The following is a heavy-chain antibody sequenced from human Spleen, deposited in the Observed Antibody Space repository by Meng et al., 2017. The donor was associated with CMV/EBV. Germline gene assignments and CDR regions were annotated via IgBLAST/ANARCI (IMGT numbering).Heavy chain of an antibody. V-gene: IGHV6-1*01. CDR2: TYYRSKWYN. CDR3: ARGTSRSLDY. D-gene: IGHD3-10*01. Sequence: ISGDTGSKNDVAWNWIRQSPVRGLEWLGRTYYRSKWYNEYALSVRSRILFNADTSQNQFSLQLNSVSPEDTAVYYCARGTSRSLDYWGQGTLVTVSS. CDR1: GDTGSKNDVA. J-gene: IGHJ4*02.